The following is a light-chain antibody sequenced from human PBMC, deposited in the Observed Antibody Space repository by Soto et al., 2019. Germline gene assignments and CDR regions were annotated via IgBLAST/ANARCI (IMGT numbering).Light chain of an antibody. Sequence: QSALTQPASVSGSPGQSISISCTGTSSDVGGYNYVSWYQQHPGKVPKLMIYEVSNRPSGVSNRFSGSKSGNTASLTISGLQAEDEADYYCASYTSRSTVVFGGGTQLTVL. V-gene: IGLV2-14*01. CDR3: ASYTSRSTVV. J-gene: IGLJ2*01. CDR2: EVS. CDR1: SSDVGGYNY.